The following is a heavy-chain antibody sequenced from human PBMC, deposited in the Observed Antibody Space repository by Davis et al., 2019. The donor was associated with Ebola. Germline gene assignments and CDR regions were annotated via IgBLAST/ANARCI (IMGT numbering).Heavy chain of an antibody. D-gene: IGHD2-2*01. V-gene: IGHV3-7*01. CDR3: AGDGVAAASDY. J-gene: IGHJ4*02. Sequence: GESLKISCVGSGFTFSRDWMTWLRQTPEKGLEWVANIKQDGSEKYYVDSVKGRFTISRDNAKNSLFLQMNSLRVEDTAMYYCAGDGVAAASDYWGQGTMVTVSS. CDR1: GFTFSRDW. CDR2: IKQDGSEK.